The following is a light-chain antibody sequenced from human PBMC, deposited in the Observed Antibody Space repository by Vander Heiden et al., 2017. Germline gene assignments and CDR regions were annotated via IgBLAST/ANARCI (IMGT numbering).Light chain of an antibody. J-gene: IGKJ5*01. CDR3: QQYGTSPVT. CDR2: GTS. Sequence: EIVLTQSPDTLSLSPGERATLSCRASLNVNSNFLAWYQQKPGQAPRLLMSGTSTRATGVPDRFSGGGSGTDFTLTVNRLESEDCAVYFCQQYGTSPVTFGQGTRLELK. V-gene: IGKV3-20*01. CDR1: LNVNSNF.